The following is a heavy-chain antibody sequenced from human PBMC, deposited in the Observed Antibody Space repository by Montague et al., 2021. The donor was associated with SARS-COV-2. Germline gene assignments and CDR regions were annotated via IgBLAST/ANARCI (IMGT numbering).Heavy chain of an antibody. Sequence: SLRLSCAASGFTFDDYAMHWVRQVPGKVLEWVSGISWNSGRIGXXXSXXGRFTISRDNAKNSLYLQLNSLRAEATALYFCAKGTTTGYFYGMDVWGQGTTVTVSS. J-gene: IGHJ6*02. D-gene: IGHD1-1*01. V-gene: IGHV3-9*01. CDR1: GFTFDDYA. CDR2: ISWNSGRI. CDR3: AKGTTTGYFYGMDV.